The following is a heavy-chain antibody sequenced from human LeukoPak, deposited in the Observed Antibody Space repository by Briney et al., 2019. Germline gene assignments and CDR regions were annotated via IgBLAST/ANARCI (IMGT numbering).Heavy chain of an antibody. CDR2: INPTGGST. CDR3: ARDNSVGDNAWWFDP. CDR1: GYTFTSYY. Sequence: GASVKVSCKASGYTFTSYYMHWVRQAPGQGLEWMGLINPTGGSTGYAQKFQGRVTMTRDMSTGTDYMELSSLRSEDTAIYYCARDNSVGDNAWWFDPWGQGTLVTVSS. V-gene: IGHV1-46*01. D-gene: IGHD1-26*01. J-gene: IGHJ5*02.